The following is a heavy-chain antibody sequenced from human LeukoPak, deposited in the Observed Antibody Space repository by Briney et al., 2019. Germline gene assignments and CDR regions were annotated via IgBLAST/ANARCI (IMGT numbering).Heavy chain of an antibody. CDR1: GYTFTGYY. Sequence: ASVKVSCKASGYTFTGYYMHWVRQAPGQGVEWMGWINPNSGGTNYAQKFQGRVTMTRDTSISTAYMELSRLRSDDTAVYYCARGLGNRATMVRGVISYWGQGTLVTVSS. V-gene: IGHV1-2*02. CDR3: ARGLGNRATMVRGVISY. J-gene: IGHJ4*02. CDR2: INPNSGGT. D-gene: IGHD3-10*01.